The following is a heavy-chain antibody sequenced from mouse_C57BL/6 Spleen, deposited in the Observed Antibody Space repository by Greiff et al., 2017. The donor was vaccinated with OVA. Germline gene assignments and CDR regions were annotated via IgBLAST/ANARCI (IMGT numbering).Heavy chain of an antibody. CDR3: ALAREAPGAMDY. CDR2: IYPGSGNT. J-gene: IGHJ4*01. CDR1: GYTFTDYY. Sequence: QVQLKESGAELVRPGASVKLSCKASGYTFTDYYINWVKQRPGQGLEWIARIYPGSGNTYYNEKFKGKATLTAEKSSSTAYMQLSSLTSEDSAVYFCALAREAPGAMDYWGQGTSVTVSS. D-gene: IGHD1-3*01. V-gene: IGHV1-76*01.